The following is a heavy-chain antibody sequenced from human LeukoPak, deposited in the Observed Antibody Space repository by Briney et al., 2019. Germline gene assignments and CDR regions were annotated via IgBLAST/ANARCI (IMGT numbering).Heavy chain of an antibody. CDR2: IYHSGST. Sequence: PSETLSLTCAVSGYSIGSGYYWGWIRQPPGKGLEWIGSIYHSGSTYYNPSLKSRVTISVDTSKNQFSLKLSSVTAADTAVYYCARHEVEDAFDIWGQGTMVTVSS. CDR3: ARHEVEDAFDI. J-gene: IGHJ3*02. CDR1: GYSIGSGYY. V-gene: IGHV4-38-2*01. D-gene: IGHD2-15*01.